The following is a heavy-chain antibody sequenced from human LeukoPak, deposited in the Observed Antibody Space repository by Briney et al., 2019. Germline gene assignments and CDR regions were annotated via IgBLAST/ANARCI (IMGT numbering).Heavy chain of an antibody. Sequence: SETLSLTCAVSGGSISSYYWSWIRQPPGKGLEWIGYIYYSGSTNYNPSLKSRFTISVDTSKTQFSLKLSSVTAADTAVYYCARLHPQSYYDTPPYWYFDLWGRGTLVTVSS. V-gene: IGHV4-59*08. CDR2: IYYSGST. CDR1: GGSISSYY. J-gene: IGHJ2*01. D-gene: IGHD3-22*01. CDR3: ARLHPQSYYDTPPYWYFDL.